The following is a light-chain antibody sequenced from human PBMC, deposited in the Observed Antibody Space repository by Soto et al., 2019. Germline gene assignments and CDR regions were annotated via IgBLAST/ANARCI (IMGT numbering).Light chain of an antibody. CDR2: GAS. CDR3: QQYNNWWT. V-gene: IGKV3-15*01. J-gene: IGKJ1*01. CDR1: QSVSNN. Sequence: EVVMTQSPATLSVSPGERGTISCRASQSVSNNLAWYQQRPGQAPRLLIYGASTRATGIPARFSGSGSGTEFTLTISSLQSEDFAVYYCQQYNNWWTFGQGTKVEIK.